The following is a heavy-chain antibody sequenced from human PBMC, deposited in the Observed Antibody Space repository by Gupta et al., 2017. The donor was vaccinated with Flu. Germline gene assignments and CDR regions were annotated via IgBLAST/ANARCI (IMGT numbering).Heavy chain of an antibody. D-gene: IGHD3-10*01. CDR2: IKSKTDGGTT. CDR1: GFTFSNAW. CDR3: NKDWPMVRGARTIDY. J-gene: IGHJ4*02. Sequence: EVQLVESGGGLVKPGGSLRLSCAASGFTFSNAWMSWVRQAPGKGLEWVGRIKSKTDGGTTDYAAPVKGRFTIARDDSKNTLYLQMNSLKTEDTAVYYCNKDWPMVRGARTIDYWGQGTLVTVSA. V-gene: IGHV3-15*01.